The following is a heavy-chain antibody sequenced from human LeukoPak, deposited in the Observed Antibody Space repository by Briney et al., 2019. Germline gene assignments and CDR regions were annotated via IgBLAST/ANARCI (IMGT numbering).Heavy chain of an antibody. CDR1: GFTFTTYW. V-gene: IGHV3-74*01. CDR2: INSDGSIT. Sequence: QAGGSLRLSCAASGFTFTTYWMHWVRQAPGKGLVWVSHINSDGSITSNADSVKGRFTISRDNAKNTLYLQMNSLRAEDTAVYYCARDAVDTANAVWGQGTTVTVSS. CDR3: ARDAVDTANAV. D-gene: IGHD5-18*01. J-gene: IGHJ6*02.